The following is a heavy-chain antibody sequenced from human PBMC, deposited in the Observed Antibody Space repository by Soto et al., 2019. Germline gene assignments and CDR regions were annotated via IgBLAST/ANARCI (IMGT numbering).Heavy chain of an antibody. Sequence: QAQLVQSGAEVKKPGASANISCKASGYTFTRYNIHWVRQAPGQGLEWMGIIDTRGGSADYTQRFQGRVTMTRDTSTGTVYMELSSLGSEDTAVYYFARDLPRDLVRGSFDIWGQGTMVTVSS. V-gene: IGHV1-46*01. CDR2: IDTRGGSA. J-gene: IGHJ3*02. CDR3: ARDLPRDLVRGSFDI. CDR1: GYTFTRYN. D-gene: IGHD3-10*01.